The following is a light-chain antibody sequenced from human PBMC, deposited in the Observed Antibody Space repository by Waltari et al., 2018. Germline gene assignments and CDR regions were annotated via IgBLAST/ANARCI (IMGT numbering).Light chain of an antibody. Sequence: QSVLTQPPSASGTPGQRVTIPCSGRNFNIRAHTGTWYQHLPGTAPQPVIYSNHRRPSGVPGRFSGSKSGTSASLAISGLQSDDEADYYCATWDDSLNGWVFGGGTKLTVL. CDR3: ATWDDSLNGWV. CDR2: SNH. V-gene: IGLV1-44*01. CDR1: NFNIRAHT. J-gene: IGLJ3*02.